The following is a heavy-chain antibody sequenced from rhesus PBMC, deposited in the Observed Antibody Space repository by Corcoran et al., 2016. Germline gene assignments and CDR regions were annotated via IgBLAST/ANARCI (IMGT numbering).Heavy chain of an antibody. J-gene: IGHJ4*01. D-gene: IGHD1-44*02. CDR2: IDGSGGSN. Sequence: QVQLQESGPGLVKPSETLSLTCAVSGGSISVYHYWSWIRQPPGKGLEWIGSIDGSGGSNYLNPSLKSRVTLSVDTSKKQFSLKLSSLTAADTAVYYCASSLGAYWGQGVLVTVSS. CDR1: GGSISVYHY. CDR3: ASSLGAY. V-gene: IGHV4S14*01.